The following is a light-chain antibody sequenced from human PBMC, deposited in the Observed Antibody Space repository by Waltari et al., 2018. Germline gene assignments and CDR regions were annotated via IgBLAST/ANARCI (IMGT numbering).Light chain of an antibody. J-gene: IGKJ4*01. CDR3: QEANSFPLT. CDR2: AAA. CDR1: QGIRSW. Sequence: DIQMTQSPPSVSASVGDRVTITCRASQGIRSWLAWYQQKPGKAPKLLIYAAASLQGGGPSRFSGSGSGTEFTLTISSLQPEDVATYYCQEANSFPLTFGGGTKVEI. V-gene: IGKV1-12*01.